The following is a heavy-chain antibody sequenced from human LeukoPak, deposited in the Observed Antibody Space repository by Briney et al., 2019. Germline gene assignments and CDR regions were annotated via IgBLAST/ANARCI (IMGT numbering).Heavy chain of an antibody. CDR1: GFSLSTSGVG. V-gene: IGHV2-5*01. Sequence: SGPTLAKPTQTLTLTCTFSGFSLSTSGVGVGWIRQPPGMSLEWHALLYCNDDKRYNPSRKRRLTITKDASKNQVVLTMTNMDPVDTATYYCAHRRLQAAARNNWFDPWGQGTLVTVSS. CDR2: LYCNDDK. CDR3: AHRRLQAAARNNWFDP. D-gene: IGHD6-13*01. J-gene: IGHJ5*02.